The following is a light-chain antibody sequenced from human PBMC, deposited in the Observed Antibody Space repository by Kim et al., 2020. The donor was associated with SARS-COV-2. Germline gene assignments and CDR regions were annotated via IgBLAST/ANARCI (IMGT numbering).Light chain of an antibody. J-gene: IGKJ2*01. V-gene: IGKV1-5*01. CDR3: QQYNSYWYT. Sequence: ASVGDRVTITCRASQSISSWLAWYQQTPGKAPKLLIYDASSLESGVPSRFSGSGSGTEFTLTISSLQPDDFATYYCQQYNSYWYTFGQGTKLEI. CDR2: DAS. CDR1: QSISSW.